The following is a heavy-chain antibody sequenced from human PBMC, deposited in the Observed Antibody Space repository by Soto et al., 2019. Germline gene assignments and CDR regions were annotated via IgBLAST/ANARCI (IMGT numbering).Heavy chain of an antibody. Sequence: QVQLQESGPGLVKPSETLSLTCTVSGASVTGYSWNWIRQSPGKGLEWIGQLYYSGTINYNPSLKSRVTFSLDTSKNQLSLQVTSVTAADTAIYYCARSPPAMLSPNIWGQGTLVTVSS. V-gene: IGHV4-59*02. CDR1: GASVTGYS. D-gene: IGHD2-2*01. CDR2: LYYSGTI. J-gene: IGHJ4*02. CDR3: ARSPPAMLSPNI.